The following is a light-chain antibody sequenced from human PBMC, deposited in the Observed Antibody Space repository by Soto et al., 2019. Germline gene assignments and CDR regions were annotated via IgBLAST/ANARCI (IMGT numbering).Light chain of an antibody. J-gene: IGKJ1*01. CDR3: QQYFGTPRT. CDR2: WAS. Sequence: IVMTPSPDSLAVSLGERVTINCKSSQSILYSSNNKNYLAWYQQKPGQPPKLLISWASSRESGXPDRXSGXXXXXXXXXXXXXXQAEDVAVYYCQQYFGTPRTFGQGTKVEIX. V-gene: IGKV4-1*01. CDR1: QSILYSSNNKNY.